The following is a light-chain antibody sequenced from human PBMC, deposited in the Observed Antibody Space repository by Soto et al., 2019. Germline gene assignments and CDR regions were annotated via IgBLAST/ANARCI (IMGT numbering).Light chain of an antibody. J-gene: IGKJ1*01. V-gene: IGKV1-39*01. Sequence: DIQMTQSPSSLSASVGDRVTITCRASQSISSYLNWYQQKPGKAPKLLIYAASSLQSGIPSRFSGSGSGTDFTPTISSLQTEDFATYYCQQSYSTPWTFGQGTKVEIK. CDR1: QSISSY. CDR3: QQSYSTPWT. CDR2: AAS.